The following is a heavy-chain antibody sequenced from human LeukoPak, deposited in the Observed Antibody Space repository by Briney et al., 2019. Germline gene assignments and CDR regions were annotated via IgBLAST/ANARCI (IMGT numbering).Heavy chain of an antibody. CDR1: GGTFSSYA. Sequence: GASVKVSCKASGGTFSSYAISWVRQAPGQGLEWMGGIIPIFGTANYAQKFQGRVTITADESTSTAYMELSSLRSEDTAVYYCARDFSSSWYWGYYYYGMDVWGQGTTVTVSS. J-gene: IGHJ6*02. CDR2: IIPIFGTA. D-gene: IGHD6-13*01. V-gene: IGHV1-69*13. CDR3: ARDFSSSWYWGYYYYGMDV.